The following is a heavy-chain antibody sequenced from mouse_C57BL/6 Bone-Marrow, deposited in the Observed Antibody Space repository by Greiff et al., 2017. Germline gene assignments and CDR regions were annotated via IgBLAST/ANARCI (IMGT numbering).Heavy chain of an antibody. V-gene: IGHV1-55*01. Sequence: VQLQQPGAELVKPGASVKMSCKASGYTFTSYWITWVKQRPGQGLEWIGDIYPGSVSTNYNEKFKSKATLTVDTSSSTAYMQLSSLTSEDSAVYYCARSGPYYYGSSYGYAMDYWGQGTSVTVSS. CDR3: ARSGPYYYGSSYGYAMDY. J-gene: IGHJ4*01. D-gene: IGHD1-1*01. CDR2: IYPGSVST. CDR1: GYTFTSYW.